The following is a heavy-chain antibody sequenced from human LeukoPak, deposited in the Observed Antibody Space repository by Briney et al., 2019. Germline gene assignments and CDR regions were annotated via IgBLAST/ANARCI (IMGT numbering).Heavy chain of an antibody. CDR3: AKAAEWLRSPFDC. CDR2: IRYDGNYK. D-gene: IGHD5-12*01. Sequence: GGSLRLSCAASGFTFSTYGLHWVRQAPGKGLEWVTFIRYDGNYKYYADSVKGRFTISRDNSKNTLYLQMNSLRADDTAVYYCAKAAEWLRSPFDCWGQGTLVTVSS. J-gene: IGHJ4*02. V-gene: IGHV3-30*02. CDR1: GFTFSTYG.